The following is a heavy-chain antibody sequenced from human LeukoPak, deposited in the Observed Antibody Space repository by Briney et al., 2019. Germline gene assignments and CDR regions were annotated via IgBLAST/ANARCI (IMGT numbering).Heavy chain of an antibody. CDR2: IKQDGSEK. CDR3: ARSARLMKGVVEVTALDD. J-gene: IGHJ4*02. CDR1: GFTFSSYW. V-gene: IGHV3-7*01. D-gene: IGHD3-3*01. Sequence: GGSLRLSCAASGFTFSSYWMSWVRQAPGKGLEWVANIKQDGSEKNYVDSVKGRFTMSRDNAKKSLYLQMNSLRADDTAVYYCARSARLMKGVVEVTALDDWGQGTLVTVSS.